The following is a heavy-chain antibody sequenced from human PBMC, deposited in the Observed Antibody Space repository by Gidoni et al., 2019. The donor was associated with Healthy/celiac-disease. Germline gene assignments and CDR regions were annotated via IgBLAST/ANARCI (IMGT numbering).Heavy chain of an antibody. CDR3: ARDPSGYSGCDP. CDR1: GGSISSGGYY. Sequence: QVQLQESGQGLVKPSQTLSLTCTVSGGSISSGGYYWSWIRQHPGKGLEWIGYLNYSGSTYYNPSLKSRVTISVDTSKNQFSLKLSSVTAADTAVYYCARDPSGYSGCDPWGQGTLVTVSS. D-gene: IGHD3-9*01. V-gene: IGHV4-31*03. CDR2: LNYSGST. J-gene: IGHJ5*02.